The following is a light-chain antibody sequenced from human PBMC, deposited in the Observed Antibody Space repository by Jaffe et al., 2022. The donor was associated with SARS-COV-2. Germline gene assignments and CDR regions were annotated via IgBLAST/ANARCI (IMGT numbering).Light chain of an antibody. J-gene: IGKJ5*01. Sequence: DIQMTQSPSTLSAFVGDRVTITCRASQSIDTWLAWYRQKPGKAPSLLIYKASTLESGVPSRFSGSGSGTEFTLTITSLQPDDFATYYCQQYITFPLTLGQGTRLEIK. CDR2: KAS. CDR1: QSIDTW. CDR3: QQYITFPLT. V-gene: IGKV1-5*03.